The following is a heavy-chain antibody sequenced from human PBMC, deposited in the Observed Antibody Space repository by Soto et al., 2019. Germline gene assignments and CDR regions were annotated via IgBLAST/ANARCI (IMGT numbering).Heavy chain of an antibody. CDR1: GGSISSGPYS. CDR3: ARLGGYCSSTNCYAYYGMDV. CDR2: FHYSEST. Sequence: SETLSLTCTVSGGSISSGPYSWGWIRQPPGEGLEWIGTFHYSESTHYNPSLESRITISVDTSKNQFSLKVSSVTVADTAVYYCARLGGYCSSTNCYAYYGMDVWGQGTTVTVSS. D-gene: IGHD2-2*01. J-gene: IGHJ6*02. V-gene: IGHV4-39*01.